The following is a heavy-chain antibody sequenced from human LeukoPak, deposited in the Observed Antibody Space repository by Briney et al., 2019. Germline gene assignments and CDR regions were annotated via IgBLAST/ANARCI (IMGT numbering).Heavy chain of an antibody. CDR1: GYSFTSYW. Sequence: GESLKISCKGSGYSFTSYWIGWVRQMPGKDLEWMGIIYPGDSDTRYSPSFQGQVTISAGKSISTAYLQWSSLKASDTAMYYCARPEDRDGYNFGYWGQGTLVTVSS. CDR2: IYPGDSDT. D-gene: IGHD5-24*01. J-gene: IGHJ4*02. V-gene: IGHV5-51*01. CDR3: ARPEDRDGYNFGY.